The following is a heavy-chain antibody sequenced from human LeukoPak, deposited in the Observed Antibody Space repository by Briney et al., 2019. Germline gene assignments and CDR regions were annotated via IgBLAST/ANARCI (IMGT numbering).Heavy chain of an antibody. CDR2: ISYDGSNK. D-gene: IGHD1-20*01. CDR1: GFTFSSYG. V-gene: IGHV3-30*18. J-gene: IGHJ4*02. CDR3: AKAGYNWNEGVDY. Sequence: GGSLRLSCAASGFTFSSYGMHWVRQAPGKGLEWVAVISYDGSNKYYADSVKGRFTISRDNSKNTLYLQMNSLRAEDTAVYYCAKAGYNWNEGVDYWGQGTLVTVSS.